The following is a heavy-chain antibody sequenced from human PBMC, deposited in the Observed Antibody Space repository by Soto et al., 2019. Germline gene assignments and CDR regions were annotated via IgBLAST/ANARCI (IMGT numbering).Heavy chain of an antibody. CDR3: ARGNNYVDY. Sequence: KFQGRVTITRDTSASTAYMELSSLRSEDTAVYYCARGNNYVDYWGQGTLVTVSS. J-gene: IGHJ4*02. V-gene: IGHV1-3*01.